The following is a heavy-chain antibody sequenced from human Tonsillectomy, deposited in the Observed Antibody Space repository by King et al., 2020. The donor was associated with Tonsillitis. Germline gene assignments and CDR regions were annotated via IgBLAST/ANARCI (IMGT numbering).Heavy chain of an antibody. CDR3: ARGQLGNKYYFSY. J-gene: IGHJ4*02. Sequence: QLVQSGAEVKKPGASVMVSCKASGYTFSGYYMHWVRQAPGQGLEWMGWINPNSGGTNCAQKFQGWVTMTRDTSISTAYMELSRLRSDDTAVYYCARGQLGNKYYFSYWGQGILVTVSS. CDR1: GYTFSGYY. D-gene: IGHD7-27*01. CDR2: INPNSGGT. V-gene: IGHV1-2*04.